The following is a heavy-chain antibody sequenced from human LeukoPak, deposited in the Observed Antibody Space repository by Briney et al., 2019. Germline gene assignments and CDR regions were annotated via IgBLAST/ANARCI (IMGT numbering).Heavy chain of an antibody. V-gene: IGHV3-53*05. CDR1: GFTVSSNY. D-gene: IGHD3-10*01. CDR2: IYSGRST. CDR3: ARSTMVRGVTFDY. Sequence: GGSLRLSCAASGFTVSSNYMNWVRQAPGKGLEWVSVIYSGRSTNYAGSVKGRFTISRDNSKNTLYLQMNSLRAEDTAVYYCARSTMVRGVTFDYWGQGTLVTVSS. J-gene: IGHJ4*02.